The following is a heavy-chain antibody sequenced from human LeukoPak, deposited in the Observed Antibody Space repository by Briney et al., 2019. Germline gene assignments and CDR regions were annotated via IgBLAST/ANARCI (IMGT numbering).Heavy chain of an antibody. CDR1: GGSISSGDFY. D-gene: IGHD1-7*01. CDR3: AREVNWNSATLFFDC. V-gene: IGHV4-31*03. CDR2: THYSGST. J-gene: IGHJ4*02. Sequence: PPQTLSLTCTVSGGSISSGDFYWTWIRQNPGKGLEWIGYTHYSGSTYYNPSLKSRVTISVDTSKNQFSLKLSSVAAADTAVYYCAREVNWNSATLFFDCWGQGTLVTVSS.